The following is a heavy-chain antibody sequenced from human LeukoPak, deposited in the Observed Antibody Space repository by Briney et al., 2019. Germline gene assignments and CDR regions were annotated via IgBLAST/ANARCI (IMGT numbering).Heavy chain of an antibody. CDR2: INSDGSST. V-gene: IGHV3-74*01. D-gene: IGHD6-19*01. Sequence: GGSLRLSCETAGFTFSSYWMHWVRQAPGKGLVWVSRINSDGSSTSYTDSVKGRFTISRDNAKNTLYLQMNSLRAEDTAVYYCASIQYSSGWYDFDYWGQGTLVTVSS. CDR3: ASIQYSSGWYDFDY. CDR1: GFTFSSYW. J-gene: IGHJ4*02.